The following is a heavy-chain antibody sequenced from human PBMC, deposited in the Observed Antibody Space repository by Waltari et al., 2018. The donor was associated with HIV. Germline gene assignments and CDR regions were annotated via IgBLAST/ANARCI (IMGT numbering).Heavy chain of an antibody. Sequence: EVQVVESGGGLVKPGESVRLSCVASEFSFSDAGMTWVPQAPGGGMGWVGRIQVKEVGETTEYAVPVKGRFTISRDDSKNTVYLQIKNLKTEETSLYYCSSRIKFVAAADAMASDLFDVWGQGTMVSVSP. CDR2: IQVKEVGETT. D-gene: IGHD2-15*01. J-gene: IGHJ3*01. CDR1: EFSFSDAG. CDR3: SSRIKFVAAADAMASDLFDV. V-gene: IGHV3-15*01.